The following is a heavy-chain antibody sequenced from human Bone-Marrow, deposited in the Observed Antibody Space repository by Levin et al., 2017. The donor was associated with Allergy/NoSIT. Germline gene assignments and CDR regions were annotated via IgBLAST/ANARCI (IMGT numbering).Heavy chain of an antibody. CDR3: ARRVTTTPGDY. J-gene: IGHJ4*02. D-gene: IGHD4-17*01. CDR2: INTNTGNP. V-gene: IGHV7-4-1*02. Sequence: ASVKVSCKASGYTFTTYALNWVRQAPGQGLEWMGWINTNTGNPTYAQGFTGRFVFSLDTSVSTAYLQITSLKAEDTAVYYCARRVTTTPGDYWGQGTLVTVSS. CDR1: GYTFTTYA.